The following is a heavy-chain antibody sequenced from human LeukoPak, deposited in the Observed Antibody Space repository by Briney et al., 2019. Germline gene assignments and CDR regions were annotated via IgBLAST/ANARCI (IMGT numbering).Heavy chain of an antibody. CDR2: FDPEDGET. V-gene: IGHV1-24*01. Sequence: ASVKVSCKVSGYTLTELSMHWVRQAPGKGLEWMGGFDPEDGETIYAQKLQGRVTMTTDTSTSTAYMELRSLTSDDTAVYYCAKYGLAAAGTKARWFDPWGQGTLVTVSS. D-gene: IGHD6-13*01. J-gene: IGHJ5*02. CDR3: AKYGLAAAGTKARWFDP. CDR1: GYTLTELS.